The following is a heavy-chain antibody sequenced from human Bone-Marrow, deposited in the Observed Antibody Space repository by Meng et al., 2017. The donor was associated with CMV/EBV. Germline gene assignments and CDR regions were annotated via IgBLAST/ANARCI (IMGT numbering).Heavy chain of an antibody. Sequence: SVKVSCKASGGTFSSYGMSWVRQAPGQGLEWMGGIIPIFGTANYAQKFQGRVTITTDESTSTAYMELSSLRSEDTAVYYCARGYQRGVAGLNWFDPWGQGTLVTVSS. CDR2: IIPIFGTA. V-gene: IGHV1-69*05. CDR1: GGTFSSYG. D-gene: IGHD6-19*01. CDR3: ARGYQRGVAGLNWFDP. J-gene: IGHJ5*02.